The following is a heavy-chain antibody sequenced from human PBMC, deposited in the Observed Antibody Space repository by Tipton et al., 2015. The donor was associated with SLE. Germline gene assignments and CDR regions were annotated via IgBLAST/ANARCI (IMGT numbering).Heavy chain of an antibody. Sequence: LRLSCAASGFTFSDYYMSWVRQPAGKGLEWIGRIYTGGFTYYNPSLESRVTISMDTSKNQFSLKLTSVTAADTAVYYCARVLDVLDYWGQGTLVTVSS. V-gene: IGHV4-4*07. D-gene: IGHD1-1*01. J-gene: IGHJ4*02. CDR2: IYTGGFT. CDR3: ARVLDVLDY. CDR1: GFTFSDYY.